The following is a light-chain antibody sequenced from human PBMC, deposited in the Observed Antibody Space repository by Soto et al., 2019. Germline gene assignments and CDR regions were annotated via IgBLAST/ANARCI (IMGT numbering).Light chain of an antibody. V-gene: IGLV7-46*01. J-gene: IGLJ1*01. CDR3: LLSYNGPYV. CDR2: DTT. Sequence: QAVVTQEPSLTVSPGGTVTLTCGSSTGAVTNGHYPYWFQQKPGQAPRTLIYDTTNRHSWTPARFSGSLLGGKAALTLSGAQREDEAEYYCLLSYNGPYVFGTGTKVTAL. CDR1: TGAVTNGHY.